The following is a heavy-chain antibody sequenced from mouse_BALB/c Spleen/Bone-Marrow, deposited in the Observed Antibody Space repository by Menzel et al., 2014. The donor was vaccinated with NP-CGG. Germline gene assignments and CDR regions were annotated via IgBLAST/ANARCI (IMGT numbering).Heavy chain of an antibody. CDR1: GFDFSSYW. CDR2: INPDSNTI. CDR3: ARLGYYGWFAY. Sequence: DVKLRESGGGLVQPGGSLKLSCAASGFDFSSYWMSWVRQAPGKGLEWVGEINPDSNTINYTPSLKDKFIISRDNAKNTLYLQMSKVRSEDTALYCCARLGYYGWFAYWGQGTLVTVSA. V-gene: IGHV4-1*02. J-gene: IGHJ3*01. D-gene: IGHD2-3*01.